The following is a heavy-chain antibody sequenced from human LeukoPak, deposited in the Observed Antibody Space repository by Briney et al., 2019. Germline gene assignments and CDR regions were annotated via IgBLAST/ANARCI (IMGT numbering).Heavy chain of an antibody. V-gene: IGHV3-7*04. CDR3: ARESRVFDY. CDR2: INQDGSEK. Sequence: PGGSLRLSCAASGFTVSSNYMSWVRQAPGKGLEWVANINQDGSEKYYVDSVKGRFTISRDNAKNSLYLQLNSLRAEDTAVYYCARESRVFDYWGQGTLVTVSS. CDR1: GFTVSSNY. J-gene: IGHJ4*02.